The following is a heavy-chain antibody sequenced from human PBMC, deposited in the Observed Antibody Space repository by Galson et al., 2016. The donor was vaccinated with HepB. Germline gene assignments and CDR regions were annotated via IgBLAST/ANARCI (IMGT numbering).Heavy chain of an antibody. V-gene: IGHV4-39*01. CDR1: GGSISSTIYY. D-gene: IGHD3-22*01. CDR3: ARPKTAGGGYYDFGY. Sequence: SETLSLTCTVSGGSISSTIYYWGWIRQPPGKGLEWIGSISYSGSTYYNPSLKSRVTISVDTSKNHFSLKLSSVTAADTAVYYCARPKTAGGGYYDFGYWGQGTLVTGSS. CDR2: ISYSGST. J-gene: IGHJ4*02.